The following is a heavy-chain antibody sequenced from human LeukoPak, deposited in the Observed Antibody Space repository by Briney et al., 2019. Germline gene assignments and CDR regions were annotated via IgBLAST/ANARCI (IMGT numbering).Heavy chain of an antibody. CDR1: GGSISSSSYY. D-gene: IGHD4-17*01. Sequence: SETLSLTCTVSGGSISSSSYYWGWLRQPPGKGLEWIGSIYYSGSTYYNPSLKSRLTISADTSKNQFSLILSSVTAADTAVYYCARQITVTTSGGDAFDIWGQGTMVTVCS. CDR3: ARQITVTTSGGDAFDI. CDR2: IYYSGST. V-gene: IGHV4-39*01. J-gene: IGHJ3*02.